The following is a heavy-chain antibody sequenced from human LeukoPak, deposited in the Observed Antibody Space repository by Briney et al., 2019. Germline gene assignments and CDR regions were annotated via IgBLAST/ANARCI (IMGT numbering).Heavy chain of an antibody. CDR3: ARAGYSSSWTPRYFDY. CDR1: GFTFSSYS. D-gene: IGHD6-13*01. CDR2: ISSSSSYI. J-gene: IGHJ4*02. V-gene: IGHV3-21*01. Sequence: GGSLRLSCAASGFTFSSYSMNWVRQAPGKGLEWVSSISSSSSYIYYADSVKGRFTISRDNAKNSLYLQMNSLRAKDTAVYYCARAGYSSSWTPRYFDYWGQGTLVTVPS.